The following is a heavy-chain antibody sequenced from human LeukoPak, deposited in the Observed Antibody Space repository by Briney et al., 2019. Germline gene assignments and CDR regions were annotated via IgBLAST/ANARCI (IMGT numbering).Heavy chain of an antibody. CDR2: ISGSSSTI. CDR3: AISKGGRPY. CDR1: GVIFSSHS. D-gene: IGHD6-6*01. Sequence: GGSLRLSCVASGVIFSSHSMNWVRQAPGKGLEWVSYISGSSSTIYDADSVKGRFTISRDNAKNSLYLQMNSLTDEDTAVYYCAISKGGRPYWGQGTLVTVSS. J-gene: IGHJ4*02. V-gene: IGHV3-48*02.